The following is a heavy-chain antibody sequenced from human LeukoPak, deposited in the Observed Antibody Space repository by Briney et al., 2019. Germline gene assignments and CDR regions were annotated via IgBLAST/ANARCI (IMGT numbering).Heavy chain of an antibody. Sequence: PGESLKISCKGSGNSFTSNWIGWVRQMPGKGLEWMGIIYPGDSDTRYSPSFQGQVTISADKSISTAYLQWSSLKASDTAMYYCASGPTVTTASFDCWGRGTLVTVSS. CDR1: GNSFTSNW. D-gene: IGHD4-17*01. J-gene: IGHJ4*02. V-gene: IGHV5-51*01. CDR3: ASGPTVTTASFDC. CDR2: IYPGDSDT.